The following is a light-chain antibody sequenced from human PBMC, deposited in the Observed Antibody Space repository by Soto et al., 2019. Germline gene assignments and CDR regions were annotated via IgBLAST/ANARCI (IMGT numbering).Light chain of an antibody. CDR1: QSIAWNT. CDR3: HHYGSTPYI. CDR2: QTS. V-gene: IGKV3-20*01. J-gene: IGKJ2*01. Sequence: IVLTQSPGTLSLSPGERVSLSCRASQSIAWNTLAWFQQKPGQAPRLLIYQTSARAAGNPDRFSGSGSGTDFTLAISRLEPEDFAVFYCHHYGSTPYIFGQGTKLELK.